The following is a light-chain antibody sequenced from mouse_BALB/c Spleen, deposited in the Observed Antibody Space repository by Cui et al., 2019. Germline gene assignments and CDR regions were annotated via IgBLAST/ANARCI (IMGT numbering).Light chain of an antibody. J-gene: IGKJ4*01. CDR1: QNVGTN. CDR3: QQYNSYPFT. Sequence: DIVMTDSQKFMSTSVGDRVSVTCKASQNVGTNVAWYQQKPGQSPKALIYSASYRYSGVPDRFTGSGSGTDFTLTISNVQSEDLAEYFCQQYNSYPFTFGSGTKLEIK. V-gene: IGKV6-15*01. CDR2: SAS.